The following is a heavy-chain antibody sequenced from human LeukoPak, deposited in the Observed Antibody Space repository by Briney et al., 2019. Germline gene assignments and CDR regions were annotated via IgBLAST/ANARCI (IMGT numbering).Heavy chain of an antibody. Sequence: GGSLRLTCAASGFTFSSYSMNWFLQAPGKGLEWVSSISSSSGYIYYADSVKGRFTISRDNSKNSLYLQMNSLRAEDTAVYYCGRCSLEYYDSSGFDYWGQGTLVTVSS. CDR1: GFTFSSYS. CDR3: GRCSLEYYDSSGFDY. D-gene: IGHD3-22*01. V-gene: IGHV3-21*01. CDR2: ISSSSGYI. J-gene: IGHJ4*02.